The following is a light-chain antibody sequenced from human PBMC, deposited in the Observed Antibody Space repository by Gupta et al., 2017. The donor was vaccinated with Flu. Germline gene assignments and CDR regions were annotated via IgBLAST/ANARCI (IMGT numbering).Light chain of an antibody. CDR1: EGLVYSDGNTY. J-gene: IGKJ1*01. CDR3: MQGSRWPWA. Sequence: ISCRSSEGLVYSDGNTYLHWFQQRPGQSPRRLIYQVSHRESGVPDRFSGSGSGTDFTLKISRVEAEDVGVYYCMQGSRWPWAFGQGTKVEIK. V-gene: IGKV2-30*01. CDR2: QVS.